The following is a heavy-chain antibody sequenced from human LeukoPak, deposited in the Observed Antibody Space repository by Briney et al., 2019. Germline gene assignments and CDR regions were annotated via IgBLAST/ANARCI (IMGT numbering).Heavy chain of an antibody. CDR1: GFTVSSNY. V-gene: IGHV3-66*02. CDR3: ARAAHSSGYYWDYFDY. CDR2: IYSGGST. J-gene: IGHJ4*02. D-gene: IGHD3-22*01. Sequence: GGSLRLSCAASGFTVSSNYMSWVRQAPGKGLGWVLVIYSGGSTYYADSVKGRFTISRDNSKNTLYLQMNSLRAEDTAVYYCARAAHSSGYYWDYFDYWGQGTLVTVSS.